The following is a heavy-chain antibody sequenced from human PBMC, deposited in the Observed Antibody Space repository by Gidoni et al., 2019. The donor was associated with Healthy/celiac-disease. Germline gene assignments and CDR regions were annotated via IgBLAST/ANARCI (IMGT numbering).Heavy chain of an antibody. D-gene: IGHD6-13*01. J-gene: IGHJ3*02. CDR1: GYTFPSYW. CDR3: ARRGSSSSWKDAFDI. Sequence: QLLQSGAEATTPGESRKISRKGSGYTFPSYWIGWVRQMPGKGLEWMGIIYPGDSDTRYSPSFQGQVTISADKSISTAYLQWSSLKASDTAMYYCARRGSSSSWKDAFDIWGQGTMVTVSS. CDR2: IYPGDSDT. V-gene: IGHV5-51*01.